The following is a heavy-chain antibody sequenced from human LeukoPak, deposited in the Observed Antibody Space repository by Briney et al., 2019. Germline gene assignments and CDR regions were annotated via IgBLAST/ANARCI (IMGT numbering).Heavy chain of an antibody. J-gene: IGHJ3*02. CDR2: IYTSGST. D-gene: IGHD6-19*01. CDR3: ARDRKAVAGWGAFDI. CDR1: GGSISSFY. V-gene: IGHV4-4*07. Sequence: SETLSLTCSISGGSISSFYWSWIRQPAGKGLEWIGRIYTSGSTNYNPSLKSRVTMSVDTSKNQFSLKLSSVTAADTAVYYCARDRKAVAGWGAFDIWGQGTMVTVSS.